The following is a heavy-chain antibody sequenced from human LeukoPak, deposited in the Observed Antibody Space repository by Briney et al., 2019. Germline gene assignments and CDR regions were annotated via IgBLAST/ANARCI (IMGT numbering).Heavy chain of an antibody. V-gene: IGHV4-59*01. J-gene: IGHJ5*02. CDR2: IYYSGST. CDR1: GGSISSYY. Sequence: SETLSLTCTVSGGSISSYYWSWIRQPPGKGLEWIGYIYYSGSTNYNPSLKSRVTISVGTSKNQFSLKLSSVTAADTAVYYCARVVVAAPGHVNWFDPWGQGTLVTVSS. CDR3: ARVVVAAPGHVNWFDP. D-gene: IGHD2-15*01.